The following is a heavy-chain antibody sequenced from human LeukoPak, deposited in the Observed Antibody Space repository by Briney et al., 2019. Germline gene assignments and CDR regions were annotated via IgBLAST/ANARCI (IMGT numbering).Heavy chain of an antibody. V-gene: IGHV4-39*07. CDR1: GGSISSSSYY. CDR3: ARGESAAGTDGYWYFDL. CDR2: IYYSGST. D-gene: IGHD6-13*01. Sequence: PSETLSLTCTVSGGSISSSSYYWGWIRQPPGKGLEWIGSIYYSGSTYYNPSLKSRVTISVDTSKNQFSLKLSSVTAADTAVYYCARGESAAGTDGYWYFDLWGRGTLVTVSS. J-gene: IGHJ2*01.